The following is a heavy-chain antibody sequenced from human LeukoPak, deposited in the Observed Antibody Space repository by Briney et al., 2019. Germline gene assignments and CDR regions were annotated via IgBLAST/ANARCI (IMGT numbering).Heavy chain of an antibody. V-gene: IGHV3-7*01. CDR2: IKQDGREK. Sequence: PGGSLRLSCAASGFTFSSDWMSWVRQAPGKGLEWVANIKQDGREKYYVDSVKGRFTISRDNAKNSLYLQMNSLRAEDTAVYYCARDRDVVVPAAFWFYYYYIDVWGKGTTVTVSS. J-gene: IGHJ6*03. D-gene: IGHD2-2*01. CDR1: GFTFSSDW. CDR3: ARDRDVVVPAAFWFYYYYIDV.